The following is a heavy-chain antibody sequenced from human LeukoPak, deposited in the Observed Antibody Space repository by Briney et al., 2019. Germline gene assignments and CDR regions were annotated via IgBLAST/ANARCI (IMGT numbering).Heavy chain of an antibody. CDR1: GFTFRKYW. CDR2: INPDDGGT. V-gene: IGHV3-74*01. Sequence: GGSLRLSCAASGFTFRKYWLHWVRQAPGKGLVWVARINPDDGGTSYADSVKGRFTISRDNAKSTLYLQMNSLRAEDTAVYYCANEPYDSSGYYYNYWGQGTLVTVSS. D-gene: IGHD3-22*01. J-gene: IGHJ4*02. CDR3: ANEPYDSSGYYYNY.